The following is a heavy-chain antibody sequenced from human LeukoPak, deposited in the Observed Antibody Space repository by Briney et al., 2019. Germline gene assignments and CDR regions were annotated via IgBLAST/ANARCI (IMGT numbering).Heavy chain of an antibody. Sequence: ASVKVSCKASGYTFTSYGISWVRQAPGQGLEWMGCISAYNGNTNYAQKLQGRVTMTTDTSTSTAYMELRSLRSDDTAVYYCARETPDTGEDDYWGQGTLVTVSS. CDR2: ISAYNGNT. J-gene: IGHJ4*02. CDR3: ARETPDTGEDDY. V-gene: IGHV1-18*01. CDR1: GYTFTSYG. D-gene: IGHD5-18*01.